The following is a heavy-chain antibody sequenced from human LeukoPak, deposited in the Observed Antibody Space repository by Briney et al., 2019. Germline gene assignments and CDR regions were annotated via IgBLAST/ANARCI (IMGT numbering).Heavy chain of an antibody. J-gene: IGHJ4*02. CDR3: AKDYGYSSSWYDY. CDR1: GFTFDDYG. CDR2: ISWNSASV. Sequence: GGSLRLSCEASGFTFDDYGMHWVRQAPGKGLEWDSTISWNSASVGYVDSVKGRFTISRDNAKKTLYLQMNSLRPEDTALYYCAKDYGYSSSWYDYWGQGTLVTASS. V-gene: IGHV3-9*01. D-gene: IGHD6-13*01.